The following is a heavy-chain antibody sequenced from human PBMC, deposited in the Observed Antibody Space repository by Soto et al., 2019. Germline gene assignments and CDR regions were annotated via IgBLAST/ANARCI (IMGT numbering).Heavy chain of an antibody. CDR1: GYTFTSYD. Sequence: ASMKVSCKASGYTFTSYDINWVRQATGQGLEWMGWMNPNSGNTGYAQKFQGRVTMTRNTSISTAYMELSSLRSEDTAVYYCARGRASLYYYYMDVWGKGTTVTVSS. V-gene: IGHV1-8*01. CDR2: MNPNSGNT. J-gene: IGHJ6*03. CDR3: ARGRASLYYYYMDV.